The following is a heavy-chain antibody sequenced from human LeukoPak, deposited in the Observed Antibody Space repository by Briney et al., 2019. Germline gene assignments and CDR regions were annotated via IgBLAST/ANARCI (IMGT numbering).Heavy chain of an antibody. CDR2: ITPLLGKT. CDR1: GGGFSSYL. Sequence: GASVKVSCKASGGGFSSYLFTWVRQARGQGLEGMGGITPLLGKTSNAERFQGRVTITTDEATRTVYMELSSLRSEDTAVYYCARTEALSGTALAYWGQGTLVTVSS. D-gene: IGHD1-7*01. V-gene: IGHV1-69*16. J-gene: IGHJ4*02. CDR3: ARTEALSGTALAY.